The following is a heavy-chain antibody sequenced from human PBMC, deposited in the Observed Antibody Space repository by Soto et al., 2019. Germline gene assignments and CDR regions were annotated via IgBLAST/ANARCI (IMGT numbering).Heavy chain of an antibody. Sequence: QVQLVQSGAEVKKPGASVKVSCKASGYTFTSYGISWVRQAPGQGLEWMGWISAYNGNTNYAQKPQGRVTMPTDTSPGTAYMELRSLRSDDTAVYYCAGEGVLVPAALLLTYYYGMDVWGQGTTVTVSS. CDR3: AGEGVLVPAALLLTYYYGMDV. D-gene: IGHD2-2*02. CDR1: GYTFTSYG. CDR2: ISAYNGNT. V-gene: IGHV1-18*01. J-gene: IGHJ6*02.